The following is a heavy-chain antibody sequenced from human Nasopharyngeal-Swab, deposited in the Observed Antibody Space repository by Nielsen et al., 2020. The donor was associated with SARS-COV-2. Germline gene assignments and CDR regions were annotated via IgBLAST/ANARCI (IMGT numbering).Heavy chain of an antibody. J-gene: IGHJ4*02. V-gene: IGHV3-48*02. CDR1: EFTFNTYD. Sequence: GESLKISCAASEFTFNTYDMNWVRQAPGKGLEWLSYISSSSKTIYYADSVKGRFTISRDNAKNSLYLQMYTLRDEDTAVYYCARLRYYSSDYWGQGTLVTVSS. CDR3: ARLRYYSSDY. D-gene: IGHD1-26*01. CDR2: ISSSSKTI.